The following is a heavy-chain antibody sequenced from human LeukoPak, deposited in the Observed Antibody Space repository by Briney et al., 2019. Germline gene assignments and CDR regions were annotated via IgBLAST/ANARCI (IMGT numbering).Heavy chain of an antibody. D-gene: IGHD3-16*01. CDR1: GGTFSSYA. J-gene: IGHJ4*02. CDR2: IIPIFGTA. CDR3: ARERFDYDYVWGSYSIDY. Sequence: ASVKVSCKASGGTFSSYAISWVRQAPGQGLEWMGGIIPIFGTANYAQKFQGRVTITADESTSTAYMELSSLRSEDTAVYYCARERFDYDYVWGSYSIDYWGQGTLVTVSS. V-gene: IGHV1-69*13.